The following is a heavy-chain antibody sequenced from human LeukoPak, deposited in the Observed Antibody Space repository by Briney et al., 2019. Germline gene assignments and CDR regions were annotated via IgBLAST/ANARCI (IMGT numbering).Heavy chain of an antibody. Sequence: GASVKVSCKASGYTFTSYDINWVRQATGQGLEWMGWMNPNSGNTGYAQKFQGRVTITRNTSTSTAYMELSSLRSEDTAVYYCARPPRGDFWSGYYYYYMDVWGKGTTVTVSS. CDR2: MNPNSGNT. CDR1: GYTFTSYD. V-gene: IGHV1-8*03. CDR3: ARPPRGDFWSGYYYYYMDV. J-gene: IGHJ6*03. D-gene: IGHD3-3*01.